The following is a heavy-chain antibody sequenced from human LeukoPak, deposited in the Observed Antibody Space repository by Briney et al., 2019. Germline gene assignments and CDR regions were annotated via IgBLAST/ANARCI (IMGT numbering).Heavy chain of an antibody. V-gene: IGHV4-4*07. D-gene: IGHD3-10*01. CDR2: IFSSGNS. CDR3: ARTRYYYNSRSYGAPYYFDY. CDR1: GGSISSYS. J-gene: IGHJ4*02. Sequence: SETLSLTCSVSGGSISSYSWNWIRQPAGKGLDWIGRIFSSGNSKYNPSLKSRVIMSVDTSKNQFSLKLISVTAAHTAVYYCARTRYYYNSRSYGAPYYFDYWGRGTLVTVSS.